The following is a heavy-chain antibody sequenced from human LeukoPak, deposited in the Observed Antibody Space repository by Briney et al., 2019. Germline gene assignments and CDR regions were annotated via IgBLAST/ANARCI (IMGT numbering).Heavy chain of an antibody. Sequence: GGSLRLSCAASEFTFSRYGMHWVRQAPGKGLEWVAFIRYDGSNKYYADSVKGRFTISRDNSRNTLYMQMNSLRAEDTAVYYCARDPYHYYGSGSSDYMDVWGKGTTVTVSS. CDR1: EFTFSRYG. CDR3: ARDPYHYYGSGSSDYMDV. J-gene: IGHJ6*03. D-gene: IGHD3-10*01. V-gene: IGHV3-30*02. CDR2: IRYDGSNK.